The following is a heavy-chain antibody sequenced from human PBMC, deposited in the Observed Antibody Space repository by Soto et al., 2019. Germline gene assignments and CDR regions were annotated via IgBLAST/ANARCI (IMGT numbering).Heavy chain of an antibody. D-gene: IGHD3-10*01. CDR3: ARDGRLVQTYFDY. J-gene: IGHJ4*02. CDR1: GFIFTTYA. Sequence: ESGGGAVQPGRSLRLSCTGSGFIFTTYAMHWVRQAPGKGLEWVAVMSYDGYSKYYADSVKGRFTISRDNSKNTVHLQMNSLRTEDTAVYYCARDGRLVQTYFDYWGQGTLVTVSS. V-gene: IGHV3-30-3*01. CDR2: MSYDGYSK.